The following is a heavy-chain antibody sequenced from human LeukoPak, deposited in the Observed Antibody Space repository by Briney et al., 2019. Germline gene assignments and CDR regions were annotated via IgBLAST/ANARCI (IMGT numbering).Heavy chain of an antibody. Sequence: ASVKVSCKASGYAFTSYYMHWVRQAPGQGLEWMGIINPSGGSTSYAQKFQGRVTMTRDTSTSTVYMELSSLRSEDTAVYYCARCMAAGMTFDYWGQGTLVTVSS. CDR3: ARCMAAGMTFDY. J-gene: IGHJ4*02. V-gene: IGHV1-46*01. CDR1: GYAFTSYY. D-gene: IGHD6-13*01. CDR2: INPSGGST.